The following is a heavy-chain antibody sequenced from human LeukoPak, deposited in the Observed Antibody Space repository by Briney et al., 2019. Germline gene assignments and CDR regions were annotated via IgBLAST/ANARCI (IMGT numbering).Heavy chain of an antibody. CDR2: INPNSGGT. V-gene: IGHV1-2*02. Sequence: WASVKVSCKASGYTFTGYYMHWVRQAPGQGLEWMGWINPNSGGTNYAQKFQGRVTMTRDTSISTAYMELSRLRSDDTAVYYCARGGIAVAGTLDYWGQGTLVTVSS. CDR1: GYTFTGYY. D-gene: IGHD6-19*01. CDR3: ARGGIAVAGTLDY. J-gene: IGHJ4*02.